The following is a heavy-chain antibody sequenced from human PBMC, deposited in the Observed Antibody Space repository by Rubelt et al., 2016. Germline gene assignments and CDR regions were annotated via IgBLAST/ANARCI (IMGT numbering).Heavy chain of an antibody. J-gene: IGHJ3*02. V-gene: IGHV1-18*01. CDR1: GYTFTSYG. Sequence: QVQLVQSGAEVKKPGASVKVSCKASGYTFTSYGISWVRQAPGQGLEWMGWISAYNGNTNYAQKLQGRVTMTTDTSTSQAYMELRSLRSDDTAVYYCARGARRYSMDPRNAFDIWGQGTMVTVSS. CDR3: ARGARRYSMDPRNAFDI. D-gene: IGHD4-11*01. CDR2: ISAYNGNT.